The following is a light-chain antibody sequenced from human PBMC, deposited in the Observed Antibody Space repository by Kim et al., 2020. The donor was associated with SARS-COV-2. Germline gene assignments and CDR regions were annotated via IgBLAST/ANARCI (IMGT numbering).Light chain of an antibody. CDR1: QTVSSN. V-gene: IGKV3-15*01. Sequence: VSPGERATLSCWASQTVSSNLAWYQQKPGQVPRLLIYAASTRATGIPASFSGSGSGTEFTLTINSLQSEDFAVYYCHQYNYWPRTFGQGTKVDIK. CDR2: AAS. CDR3: HQYNYWPRT. J-gene: IGKJ1*01.